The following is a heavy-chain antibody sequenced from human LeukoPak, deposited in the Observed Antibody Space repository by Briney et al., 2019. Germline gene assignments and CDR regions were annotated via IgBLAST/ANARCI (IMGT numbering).Heavy chain of an antibody. V-gene: IGHV1-2*02. CDR2: INPNSGGT. Sequence: ASVKVSCKTSGYIFTDYYIHWVRQARGQGLEWIAWINPNSGGTYFAQNFEARVTLTRDTSINTAYMEMRGLTSDDTAIYYCAKSQYSFGSGATRPLFDYWGQGTQVTVSS. CDR3: AKSQYSFGSGATRPLFDY. CDR1: GYIFTDYY. J-gene: IGHJ4*02. D-gene: IGHD3-10*01.